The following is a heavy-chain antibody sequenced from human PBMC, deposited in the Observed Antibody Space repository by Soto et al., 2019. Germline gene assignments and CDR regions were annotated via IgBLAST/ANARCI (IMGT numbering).Heavy chain of an antibody. Sequence: QVQLVQSGAEVKKPGASVKVSCKASGYTFTSYGISWVRQAPGQGLEWMGWISAYNGNTNYAQKLQGRVTMTTDTSTSTAYMELRSLRSDDTAVYYCARVLVQCVSRLDQTSGTCGGSCYPSLCGWFDPWGQGTLVTVSS. CDR2: ISAYNGNT. CDR1: GYTFTSYG. CDR3: ARVLVQCVSRLDQTSGTCGGSCYPSLCGWFDP. D-gene: IGHD2-15*01. V-gene: IGHV1-18*01. J-gene: IGHJ5*02.